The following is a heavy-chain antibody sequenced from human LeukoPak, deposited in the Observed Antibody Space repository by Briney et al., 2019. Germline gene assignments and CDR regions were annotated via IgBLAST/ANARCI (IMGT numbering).Heavy chain of an antibody. CDR3: ARHGWIAAAGTGSDFDY. CDR2: INHSGST. D-gene: IGHD6-13*01. CDR1: GGSFSGYY. Sequence: SETLSLTCAVYGGSFSGYYWSWIRQPPGKGLEWIGEINHSGSTNYNPSLKSRVTISVDTSKNQFSLKLSSVTAADTAVYYCARHGWIAAAGTGSDFDYWGQGTLVTVSS. V-gene: IGHV4-34*01. J-gene: IGHJ4*02.